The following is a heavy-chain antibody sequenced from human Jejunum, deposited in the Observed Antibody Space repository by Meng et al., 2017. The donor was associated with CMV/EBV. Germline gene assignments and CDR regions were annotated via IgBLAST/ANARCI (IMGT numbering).Heavy chain of an antibody. Sequence: SCAAAGLTCTTYHGNWVRQAPGKGLEWVSGIRADDGSTFYAASVRGRFTISRDNSKNTLYLEMDTLSPEDTAVYYCAKSTDFDSWGQGTLVTVSS. CDR2: IRADDGST. CDR3: AKSTDFDS. V-gene: IGHV3-23*01. D-gene: IGHD4-11*01. CDR1: GLTCTTYH. J-gene: IGHJ4*02.